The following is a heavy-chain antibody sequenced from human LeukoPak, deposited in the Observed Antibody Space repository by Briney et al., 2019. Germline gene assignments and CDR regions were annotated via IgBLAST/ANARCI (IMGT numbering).Heavy chain of an antibody. CDR2: MNPNSGNT. V-gene: IGHV1-8*01. CDR3: ARGIREYCTNGVCYPTYYYYMDV. Sequence: GASVKVSCKASGYTFTSYDINWVRQATGQGLERMGWMNPNSGNTGYAQKFQGRVTMTRNTSISTAYMELSSLRSEDTAVYYCARGIREYCTNGVCYPTYYYYMDVWGKGTTVTVSS. J-gene: IGHJ6*03. D-gene: IGHD2-8*01. CDR1: GYTFTSYD.